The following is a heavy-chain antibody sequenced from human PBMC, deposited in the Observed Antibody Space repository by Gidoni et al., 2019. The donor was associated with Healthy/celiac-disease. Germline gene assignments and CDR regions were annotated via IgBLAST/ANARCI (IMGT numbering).Heavy chain of an antibody. CDR1: RYTFTGYY. Sequence: QVQLVESGAEVKKPGASVKVSCKAARYTFTGYYMHWVRQAPGQGLEWMGRINPNSGGTNYAQKCQGRVTMTRETSISTAYMELSRLRSDDTAVYYCARVSGSYYFRYWGQGTLVTVSS. V-gene: IGHV1-2*06. D-gene: IGHD1-26*01. CDR3: ARVSGSYYFRY. CDR2: INPNSGGT. J-gene: IGHJ1*01.